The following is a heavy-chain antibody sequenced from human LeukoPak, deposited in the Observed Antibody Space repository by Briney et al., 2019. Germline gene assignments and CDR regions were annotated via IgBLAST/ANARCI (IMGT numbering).Heavy chain of an antibody. CDR3: ARDVMGPGTHYYDSSGYYHP. J-gene: IGHJ5*02. CDR1: GGSISSGSYY. CDR2: IYTSGTT. Sequence: SETLSLTCTVSGGSISSGSYYWSWIRQPAGKGLEWIGRIYTSGTTSYNPSLKSRVTISVDMSKNHFSLRLSSVTAADTAVYYCARDVMGPGTHYYDSSGYYHPWGQGTLVTVSS. V-gene: IGHV4-61*02. D-gene: IGHD3-22*01.